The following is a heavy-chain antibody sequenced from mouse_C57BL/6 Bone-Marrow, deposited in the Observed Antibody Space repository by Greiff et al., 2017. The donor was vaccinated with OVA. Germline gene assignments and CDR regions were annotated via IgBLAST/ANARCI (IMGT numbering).Heavy chain of an antibody. V-gene: IGHV14-4*01. J-gene: IGHJ1*03. CDR2: IDPENGDT. CDR1: GFNIKDDY. CDR3: TPIYYYGRGYFDV. D-gene: IGHD1-1*01. Sequence: EVQLQQSGAELVRPGASVKLSCTASGFNIKDDYMHWVKQRPEQGLEWIGWIDPENGDTEYASKFQGKATITADTSSNTAYLQLSSLTSEDTAVYYCTPIYYYGRGYFDVWGTGTTVNVSS.